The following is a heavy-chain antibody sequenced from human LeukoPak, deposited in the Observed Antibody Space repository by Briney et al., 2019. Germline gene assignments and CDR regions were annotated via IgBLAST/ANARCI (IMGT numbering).Heavy chain of an antibody. CDR3: ARHVDVGDGYNYYYYGMDV. Sequence: GESLKISCKGSGYSFTSYWIGWVRQMPGKGLEWMGIIYPGDSDTGYSPSFQGQVTISADKSISTAYLQWSSLKASDTAMYYCARHVDVGDGYNYYYYGMDVWGQGTTVTVSS. D-gene: IGHD5-24*01. CDR1: GYSFTSYW. CDR2: IYPGDSDT. J-gene: IGHJ6*02. V-gene: IGHV5-51*01.